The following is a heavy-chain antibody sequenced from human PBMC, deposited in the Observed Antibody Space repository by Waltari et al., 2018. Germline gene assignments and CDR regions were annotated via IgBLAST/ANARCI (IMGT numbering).Heavy chain of an antibody. CDR3: ARESGSSWSPLDY. Sequence: EVQLVESGGGLAQPGGSLRLSCVASGFTFSSYEMNWVRQAPGKGLDWVSYISSSGSSTIYADSARGRFTISRDNAKNSLYLQMNSLRAEDTAVYFCARESGSSWSPLDYWGQGTLVTVSS. J-gene: IGHJ4*02. V-gene: IGHV3-48*03. D-gene: IGHD6-13*01. CDR1: GFTFSSYE. CDR2: ISSSGSST.